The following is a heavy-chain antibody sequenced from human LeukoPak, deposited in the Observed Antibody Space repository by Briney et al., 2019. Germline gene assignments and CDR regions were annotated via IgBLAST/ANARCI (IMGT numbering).Heavy chain of an antibody. Sequence: SETLFLTCTVSGGSISSYYWSWIRQPPGKGLEWIGYIYYSGSTNYNPSLKSRVTISVDTSKNQFSLKLSSVTAADTAVYYCARDINYDSSGYRRGFDPWGQGTLVTVSS. CDR2: IYYSGST. V-gene: IGHV4-59*12. CDR1: GGSISSYY. J-gene: IGHJ5*02. CDR3: ARDINYDSSGYRRGFDP. D-gene: IGHD3-22*01.